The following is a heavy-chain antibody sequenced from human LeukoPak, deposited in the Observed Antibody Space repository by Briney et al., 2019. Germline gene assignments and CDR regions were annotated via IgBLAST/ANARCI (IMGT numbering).Heavy chain of an antibody. V-gene: IGHV3-21*01. D-gene: IGHD4-11*01. Sequence: GGSLRLSCAVSGFTFSNAWMNWVRQAPGKGLEWVSSISSSSSYIYYADSVKGRFTISRDNAKNSLYLQMNSLRAEDTAVYYCARDTTVTTFSGPNYYYYGMDVWGQGTTVTVSS. J-gene: IGHJ6*02. CDR2: ISSSSSYI. CDR1: GFTFSNAW. CDR3: ARDTTVTTFSGPNYYYYGMDV.